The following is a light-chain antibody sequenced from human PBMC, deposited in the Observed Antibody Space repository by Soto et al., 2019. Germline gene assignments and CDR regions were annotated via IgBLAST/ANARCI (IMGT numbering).Light chain of an antibody. CDR3: QAWGSSTVV. CDR1: KLGDKY. Sequence: SSELTQPPSVSVSPGQTASITCSGNKLGDKYTHWYQQKPGQSPVLVIFQDNKRPSGIPERFSGSNFGNTATLTISGTQAMDEADYYCQAWGSSTVVFGGGTKLTVL. J-gene: IGLJ2*01. CDR2: QDN. V-gene: IGLV3-1*01.